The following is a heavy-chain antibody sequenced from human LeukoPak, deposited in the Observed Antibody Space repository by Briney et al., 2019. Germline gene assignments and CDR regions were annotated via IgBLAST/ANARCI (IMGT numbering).Heavy chain of an antibody. V-gene: IGHV3-15*01. D-gene: IGHD4-23*01. Sequence: GGSLRLSCAASGLTFSNAYMSWVRQAPGKGLEWVGRIKSNVDGGTTDYAEPVKGRFTISRDDSKNTLYLQMNSLKSEDTAVYYCTTGGPHYGGYPLDFWGLGTLVTVSS. CDR2: IKSNVDGGTT. CDR1: GLTFSNAY. CDR3: TTGGPHYGGYPLDF. J-gene: IGHJ4*02.